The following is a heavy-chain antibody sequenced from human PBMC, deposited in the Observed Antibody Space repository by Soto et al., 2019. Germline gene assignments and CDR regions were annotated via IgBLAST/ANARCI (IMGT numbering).Heavy chain of an antibody. D-gene: IGHD2-15*01. CDR2: ISSSGSTI. J-gene: IGHJ5*02. Sequence: QVQLVESGGGLVKPGGSLRLSCAASGFTFSDYYMSWIRQAPGKGLEWVSYISSSGSTIYYADSVKGRFTISRDNAKNSLYLQMNRLRAEDTAVYYCARDPPGYCSGGSCSRNWLDPWGQGTLVTVSS. V-gene: IGHV3-11*01. CDR1: GFTFSDYY. CDR3: ARDPPGYCSGGSCSRNWLDP.